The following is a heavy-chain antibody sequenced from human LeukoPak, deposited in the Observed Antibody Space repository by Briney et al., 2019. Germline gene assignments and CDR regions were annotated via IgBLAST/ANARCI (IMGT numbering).Heavy chain of an antibody. V-gene: IGHV1-24*01. CDR1: GGTFSSYA. CDR3: AVRNPIAAAGAFDY. D-gene: IGHD6-13*01. J-gene: IGHJ4*02. CDR2: FDPEDGET. Sequence: ASVKVSCKASGGTFSSYAISWVRQAPGQGLEWMGGFDPEDGETIYAQKFQGRVTMTEDTSTGTAYMELSSLRSEDTAVYYCAVRNPIAAAGAFDYWGQGTLVTVSS.